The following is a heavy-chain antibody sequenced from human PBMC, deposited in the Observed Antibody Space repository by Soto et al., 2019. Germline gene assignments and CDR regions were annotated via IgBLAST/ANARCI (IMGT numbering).Heavy chain of an antibody. CDR2: IYHSGST. CDR3: ARVECIAAAVNYYYGMDV. CDR1: GGSISSGGFS. Sequence: SETLSLTCAVSGGSISSGGFSWSWIRQPPGKGLESIGYIYHSGSTYYNPSLKSRITINPDTSKNQFSLQLNSVTPEDTAVYYCARVECIAAAVNYYYGMDVWGQGTTVTVSS. V-gene: IGHV4-30-2*05. D-gene: IGHD6-13*01. J-gene: IGHJ6*02.